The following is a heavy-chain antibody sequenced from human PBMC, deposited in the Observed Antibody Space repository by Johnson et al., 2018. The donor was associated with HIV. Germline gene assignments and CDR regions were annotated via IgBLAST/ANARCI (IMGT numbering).Heavy chain of an antibody. Sequence: VQLVESGGVVVQPGGSLRLSCAASGFTVSSNYMSWVRQAPGKGLEWVSGISWNSGSIGYADSVKGRFTISRDNAKNSLYLQMNSLRAGDPAVYYCARGDRYHAFDIWGQGTMVTVSS. V-gene: IGHV3-48*04. D-gene: IGHD3-16*02. J-gene: IGHJ3*02. CDR1: GFTVSSNY. CDR3: ARGDRYHAFDI. CDR2: ISWNSGSI.